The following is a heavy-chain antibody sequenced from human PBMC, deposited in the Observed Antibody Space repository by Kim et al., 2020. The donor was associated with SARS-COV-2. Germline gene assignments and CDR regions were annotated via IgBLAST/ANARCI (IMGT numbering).Heavy chain of an antibody. V-gene: IGHV3-49*03. J-gene: IGHJ6*02. CDR2: IRSKAYGGTT. CDR1: GFTFGDYA. CDR3: TSEHHYYGSGSYYLDGMDV. D-gene: IGHD3-10*01. Sequence: GGSLRLSCTASGFTFGDYAMSWFRQAPGKGLGWVGFIRSKAYGGTTEYAASVKGRFTISRDDSKSIAYLQMNSLKTEDTAVYYCTSEHHYYGSGSYYLDGMDVWGQGTTVTVSS.